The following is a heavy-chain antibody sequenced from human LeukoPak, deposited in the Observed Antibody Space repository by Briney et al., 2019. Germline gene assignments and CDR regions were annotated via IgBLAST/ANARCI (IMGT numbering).Heavy chain of an antibody. Sequence: GGSLRLSCAASGFTFSSYAMHWVRQAPGKGLEYVSAISSYGDTTYYANSVKGRFTISRDNSKNTLYLQMGSLKPEDMAVYYCARDPYYYDSSGYYWGWFDPWGQGTLVTVSS. D-gene: IGHD3-22*01. CDR1: GFTFSSYA. CDR3: ARDPYYYDSSGYYWGWFDP. V-gene: IGHV3-64*01. J-gene: IGHJ5*02. CDR2: ISSYGDTT.